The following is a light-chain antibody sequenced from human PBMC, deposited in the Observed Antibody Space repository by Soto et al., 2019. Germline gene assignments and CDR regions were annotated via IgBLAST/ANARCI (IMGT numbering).Light chain of an antibody. J-gene: IGKJ1*01. CDR3: QQYGSSPRT. V-gene: IGKV3-20*01. Sequence: EIVLTQFPDTLSLSPGERATLSCRASQSVSSSSLAWYQQKRGQAPRLLIHGASSMATGIPDRFSGSGSGTDFTLTISRLEPEDFAVYYCQQYGSSPRTFGQGTKVEV. CDR1: QSVSSSS. CDR2: GAS.